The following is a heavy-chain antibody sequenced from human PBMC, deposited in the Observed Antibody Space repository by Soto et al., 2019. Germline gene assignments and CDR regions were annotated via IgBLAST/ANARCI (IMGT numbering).Heavy chain of an antibody. CDR2: IYYSGST. V-gene: IGHV4-39*01. D-gene: IGHD6-13*01. Sequence: SETLSLTCTVSGGSISSSSYYWGWIRQPPGKGLEWIGSIYYSGSTYYNPSLKSRVTISVDTSKNQFSLKLSSVTAADTAVYYCARQGLIPAAAAPRDYYYYGMDVWGQGTTVTVSS. J-gene: IGHJ6*02. CDR1: GGSISSSSYY. CDR3: ARQGLIPAAAAPRDYYYYGMDV.